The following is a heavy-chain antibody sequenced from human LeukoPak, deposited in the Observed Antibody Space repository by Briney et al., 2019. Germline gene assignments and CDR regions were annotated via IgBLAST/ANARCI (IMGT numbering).Heavy chain of an antibody. CDR3: ARANFLYCSSSTCLFDY. D-gene: IGHD2-2*01. CDR2: INPNDGDT. V-gene: IGHV1-2*02. Sequence: ASVKVSCKASGYTFTDYYMHWVRQAPGRGFEWMGWINPNDGDTNYAQKFQGRVTMTRDTSISTAHMEVSRLRSDDTAVYYCARANFLYCSSSTCLFDYWGQGTLVTVSS. CDR1: GYTFTDYY. J-gene: IGHJ4*02.